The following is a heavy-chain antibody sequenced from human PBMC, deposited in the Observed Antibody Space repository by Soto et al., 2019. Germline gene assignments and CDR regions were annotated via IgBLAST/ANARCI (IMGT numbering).Heavy chain of an antibody. D-gene: IGHD3-16*01. CDR1: GGSISSGGYY. J-gene: IGHJ4*02. CDR3: ARDLNYVFDY. CDR2: IYYSGST. V-gene: IGHV4-31*03. Sequence: TLSLTCTVSGGSISSGGYYWSWIRQHPGKGLEWTGYIYYSGSTYYNPSLKSRVTISVDTSKSQFSLKLSSVTAADTAVYYCARDLNYVFDYWGQGTLVTVSS.